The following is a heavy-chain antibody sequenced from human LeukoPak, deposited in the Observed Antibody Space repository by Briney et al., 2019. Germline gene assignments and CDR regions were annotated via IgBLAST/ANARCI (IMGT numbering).Heavy chain of an antibody. Sequence: ASVKVSCKASGYTFTSYGIIWVRQAPGQGLEGMGWISAYNGNTNYAQKLQGRVTMTTDTSTSTAYMELRSLRSDDTAVYYCARADYGDYAAYFDYWGQGTLVTVSS. J-gene: IGHJ4*02. CDR3: ARADYGDYAAYFDY. CDR1: GYTFTSYG. V-gene: IGHV1-18*01. CDR2: ISAYNGNT. D-gene: IGHD4-17*01.